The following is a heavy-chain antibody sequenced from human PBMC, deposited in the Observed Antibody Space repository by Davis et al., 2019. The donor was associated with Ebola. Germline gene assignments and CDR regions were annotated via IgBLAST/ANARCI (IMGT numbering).Heavy chain of an antibody. V-gene: IGHV3-7*03. Sequence: PGGSLRLSCAASGFAFSSYAMHWVRQAPGKGLEWVANINEEGNEKSYVASAQGRFTISRDNAKNSLFLQMNSLRVEDTAVYYCASGYFYADGLDVWGQGATVVVTS. J-gene: IGHJ6*02. CDR3: ASGYFYADGLDV. CDR1: GFAFSSYA. CDR2: INEEGNEK. D-gene: IGHD3-22*01.